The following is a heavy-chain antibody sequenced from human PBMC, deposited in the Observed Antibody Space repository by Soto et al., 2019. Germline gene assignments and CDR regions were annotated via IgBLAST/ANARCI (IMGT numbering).Heavy chain of an antibody. CDR1: GFTLSDFY. Sequence: SCAASGFTLSDFYMSWIRQAPGKGLEWVSYISSSSSYTNYADPVKGRFTISRDNAKNSLYLQMNSLRAEDTAVYYCAREYGRLDYWGQGALVTVSS. D-gene: IGHD4-17*01. CDR3: AREYGRLDY. V-gene: IGHV3-11*06. CDR2: ISSSSSYT. J-gene: IGHJ4*02.